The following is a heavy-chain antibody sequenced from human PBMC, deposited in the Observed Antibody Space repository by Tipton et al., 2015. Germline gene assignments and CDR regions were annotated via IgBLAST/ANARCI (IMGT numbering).Heavy chain of an antibody. J-gene: IGHJ5*01. CDR2: IYYSENT. CDR3: TRATPIGGGYNWFDS. V-gene: IGHV4-61*05. CDR1: GGSVINSSYY. D-gene: IGHD5-12*01. Sequence: TLSLTCTVSGGSVINSSYYWGWIRQPPGKGLEWIGYIYYSENTNYNPSLKSRVTISVDTSKNQFSLRLSSVTPEDTAVYYCTRATPIGGGYNWFDSWGQGTLVTVSS.